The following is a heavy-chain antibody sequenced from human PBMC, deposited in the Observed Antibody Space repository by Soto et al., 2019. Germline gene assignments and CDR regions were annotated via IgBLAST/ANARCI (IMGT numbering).Heavy chain of an antibody. CDR3: ARGVGSSPPQY. Sequence: SETLSLTCTISGGSVSVYYWSWIRQATGQGLEWIGYIYASGSPYYNPSLRSRVTISADTSKNQISLKLTSPTAADTAVYYCARGVGSSPPQYWGRGTLVTVSS. J-gene: IGHJ4*02. CDR1: GGSVSVYY. D-gene: IGHD1-26*01. V-gene: IGHV4-59*02. CDR2: IYASGSP.